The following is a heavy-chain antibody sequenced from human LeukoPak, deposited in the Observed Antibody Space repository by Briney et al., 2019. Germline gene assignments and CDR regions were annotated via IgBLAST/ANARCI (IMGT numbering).Heavy chain of an antibody. CDR2: ISASAGSA. CDR1: GFTFSIYA. CDR3: AKDQRSGEYDYGWGPFDI. V-gene: IGHV3-23*01. J-gene: IGHJ3*02. D-gene: IGHD3-10*01. Sequence: GGSLRLSCEVSGFTFSIYAMNWVRQAPGKGLEWVSSISASAGSAVYGDSVKGRFTISRVNAENTLYLQMNSLRADDTAIYYCAKDQRSGEYDYGWGPFDIWGQGTMVTVSS.